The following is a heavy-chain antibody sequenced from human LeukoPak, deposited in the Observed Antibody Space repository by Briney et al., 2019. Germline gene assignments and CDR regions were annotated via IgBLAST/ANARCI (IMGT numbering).Heavy chain of an antibody. Sequence: GGSLRLSCAASGFTFSSSVMSWVRQDPGKGLEWVSSISGSGSGGSTYYADSVKGRFTISRDNSKNSLYLQMNSLIAEDTAVYYCAKSGYNRFDYWGQGTRVTVSS. CDR3: AKSGYNRFDY. CDR1: GFTFSSSV. J-gene: IGHJ4*02. V-gene: IGHV3-23*01. D-gene: IGHD5-24*01. CDR2: ISGSGSGGST.